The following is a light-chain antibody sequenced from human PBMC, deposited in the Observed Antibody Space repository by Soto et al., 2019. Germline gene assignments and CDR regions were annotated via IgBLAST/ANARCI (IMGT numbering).Light chain of an antibody. J-gene: IGLJ2*01. CDR3: SSFTSKSSLI. V-gene: IGLV2-14*01. CDR2: EVR. Sequence: QSALTQPASVSGSPGQSITISCAGTMRDVGGYNLVSWYRQHPGRAPQLILYEVRNRPSGISFRFSGSKSGNTASLTISGLQAEDEADYYCSSFTSKSSLIFGGGTKLTVL. CDR1: MRDVGGYNL.